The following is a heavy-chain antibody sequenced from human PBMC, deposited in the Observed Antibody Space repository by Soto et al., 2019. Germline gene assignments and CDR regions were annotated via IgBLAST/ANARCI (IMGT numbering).Heavy chain of an antibody. CDR1: GGSISSGGYY. J-gene: IGHJ4*02. Sequence: SETLSLTCTVSGGSISSGGYYWSWIRQHPGKGLEWIGYISHSGSTYYNPSLKSRVIISVGTSKNQFSLNLTSVTAADTAVYYCAREYTYGSNFFDCWGQGALVTVSS. CDR2: ISHSGST. D-gene: IGHD5-18*01. CDR3: AREYTYGSNFFDC. V-gene: IGHV4-31*03.